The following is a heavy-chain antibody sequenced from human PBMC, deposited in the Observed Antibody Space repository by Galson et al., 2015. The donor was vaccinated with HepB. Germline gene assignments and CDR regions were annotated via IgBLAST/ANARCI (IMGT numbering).Heavy chain of an antibody. J-gene: IGHJ4*02. CDR3: ARGEQVDITIFGVVIKPAPFDY. Sequence: SVKVSCKASGYTFTSYYMHWVRQAPGQGLEWMGIINPSGGSTSYAQKFQGRVTMTRDTSTSTVYMGLSSLRSEDTAVYYCARGEQVDITIFGVVIKPAPFDYWGQGTLVTVSS. CDR1: GYTFTSYY. D-gene: IGHD3-3*01. V-gene: IGHV1-46*01. CDR2: INPSGGST.